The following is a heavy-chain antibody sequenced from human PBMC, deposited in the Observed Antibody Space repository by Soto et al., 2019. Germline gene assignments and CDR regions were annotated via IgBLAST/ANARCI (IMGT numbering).Heavy chain of an antibody. CDR1: GGSISSYY. CDR2: IYYSGST. Sequence: SSETLSLTCTVSGGSISSYYWSWIRQPPGKGLEWIGYIYYSGSTNYNPSLKSRVTISVDTSKNQFSLKLSSVTAADTAVYYCARGTRQLSYYHGMDVWGQGTTVTVSS. D-gene: IGHD6-6*01. V-gene: IGHV4-59*01. J-gene: IGHJ6*02. CDR3: ARGTRQLSYYHGMDV.